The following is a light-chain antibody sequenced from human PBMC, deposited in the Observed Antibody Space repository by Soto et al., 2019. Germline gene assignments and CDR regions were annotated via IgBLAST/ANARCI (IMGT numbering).Light chain of an antibody. CDR2: GAS. Sequence: EVVMTQSPATLSVSPGARATLSCRASQSISNNLAWYQQKPGQAPRLLIFGASTRATGVPARFSGSGSGTEFILTISSLQSEDFATYYCQHVNNWPPELTFGGGTNVEIK. J-gene: IGKJ4*01. CDR3: QHVNNWPPELT. CDR1: QSISNN. V-gene: IGKV3-15*01.